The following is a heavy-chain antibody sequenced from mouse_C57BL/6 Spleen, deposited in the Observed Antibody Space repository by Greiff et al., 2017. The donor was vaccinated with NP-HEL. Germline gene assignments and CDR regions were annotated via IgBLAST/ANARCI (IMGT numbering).Heavy chain of an antibody. J-gene: IGHJ3*01. CDR2: IYPGDGDT. CDR3: ASQLRLSWLAY. CDR1: GYAFSSSW. D-gene: IGHD3-2*02. Sequence: QVQLQQSGPELVKPGASVKISCKASGYAFSSSWMHWVKQRPGQGLEWIGRIYPGDGDTNYNGKFKGKATLTAAKSSSTAYMQLSSLTSEDSAVDFCASQLRLSWLAYWGQGTLVTVSA. V-gene: IGHV1-82*01.